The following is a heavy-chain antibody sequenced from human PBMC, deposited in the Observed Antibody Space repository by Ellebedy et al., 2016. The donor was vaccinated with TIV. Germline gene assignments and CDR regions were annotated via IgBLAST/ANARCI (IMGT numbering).Heavy chain of an antibody. V-gene: IGHV3-33*01. D-gene: IGHD3-10*01. J-gene: IGHJ4*02. CDR3: TTAQIGTGRGSGIWGVDFDY. CDR1: GINFSSYG. Sequence: GESLKISCAASGINFSSYGFHWIRQAPDKGLEWVTLIWYDGSNKYYADSVKGRFTISRDNSKNIVYLQMNSLRAEDTGLYYCTTAQIGTGRGSGIWGVDFDYWGQGTLVTVSS. CDR2: IWYDGSNK.